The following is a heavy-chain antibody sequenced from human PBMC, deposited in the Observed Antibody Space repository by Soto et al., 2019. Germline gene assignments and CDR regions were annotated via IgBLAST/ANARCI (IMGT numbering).Heavy chain of an antibody. CDR3: ASPNEDCGGDCYPTNFDY. CDR2: IIPIFGTA. Sequence: QVQLVQSGAEVKKPGSSVKVSCKASGGTFSSYAISWVRQAHGQGLEWMGGIIPIFGTANYEQKFQGRVTITADESTSTDYMELSSLRSEDTAVYYCASPNEDCGGDCYPTNFDYWGQGTLVTVSS. CDR1: GGTFSSYA. J-gene: IGHJ4*02. V-gene: IGHV1-69*01. D-gene: IGHD2-21*02.